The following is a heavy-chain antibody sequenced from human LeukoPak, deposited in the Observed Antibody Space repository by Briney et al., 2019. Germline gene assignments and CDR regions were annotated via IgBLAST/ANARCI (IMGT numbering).Heavy chain of an antibody. Sequence: HGESLKISCKGSGYSFTSYWIGWVRQMPGKGLEWMGIIYPGDSDTRYSPSFQGQVTIPADKSISTAYLQWSSLKASDTAMYYCARPVGATTEPFDYWGQGTLVTVSS. V-gene: IGHV5-51*01. D-gene: IGHD1-26*01. J-gene: IGHJ4*02. CDR3: ARPVGATTEPFDY. CDR1: GYSFTSYW. CDR2: IYPGDSDT.